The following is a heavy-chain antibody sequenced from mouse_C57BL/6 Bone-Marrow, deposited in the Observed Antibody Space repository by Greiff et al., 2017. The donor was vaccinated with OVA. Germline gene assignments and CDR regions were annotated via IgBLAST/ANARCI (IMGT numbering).Heavy chain of an antibody. CDR3: TGGDYGRRDY. CDR2: IRNKANNHAT. V-gene: IGHV6-6*01. D-gene: IGHD1-1*01. CDR1: GFTFSDAW. J-gene: IGHJ2*01. Sequence: EVKVVESGGGLVQPGGSMKLSCAASGFTFSDAWMDWVRQSPEKGLEWVAEIRNKANNHATYYAESVKGRFTISSDDSKRSVFLQMNSLRAEDTGIYYCTGGDYGRRDYWGQGTTLTVSS.